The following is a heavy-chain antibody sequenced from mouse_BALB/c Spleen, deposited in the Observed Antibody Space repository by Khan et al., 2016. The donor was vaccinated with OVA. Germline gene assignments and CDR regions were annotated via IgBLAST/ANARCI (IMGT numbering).Heavy chain of an antibody. D-gene: IGHD3-3*01. Sequence: QIQLVQSGPELKKPGETVKISCKASGYTFTNYGVNWVKQTPGKGLKWMGWINTYTGEPTYADDFKGRFAFSLETSASTAFLQINNLKKEDTATYVCARGGRRAMDYWGQGTSVTVSS. J-gene: IGHJ4*01. CDR2: INTYTGEP. CDR1: GYTFTNYG. V-gene: IGHV9-3-1*01. CDR3: ARGGRRAMDY.